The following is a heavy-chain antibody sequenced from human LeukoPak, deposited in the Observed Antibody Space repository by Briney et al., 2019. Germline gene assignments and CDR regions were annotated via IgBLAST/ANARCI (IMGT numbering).Heavy chain of an antibody. D-gene: IGHD3-22*01. CDR1: GGSFSGYY. J-gene: IGHJ4*02. CDR3: ARVRNYYYDSSGYFDY. CDR2: INHSGST. Sequence: SETLSLTCAVSGGSFSGYYWSWIRQPPGKGLEWIGEINHSGSTNYNPSLKSRVTISVDTSKNQFALKLSSVTAADTAVYYCARVRNYYYDSSGYFDYWGQGTLVTVSS. V-gene: IGHV4-34*01.